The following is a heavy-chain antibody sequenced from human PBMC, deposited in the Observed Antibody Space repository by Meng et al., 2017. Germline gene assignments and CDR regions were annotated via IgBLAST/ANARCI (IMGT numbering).Heavy chain of an antibody. J-gene: IGHJ4*02. CDR3: ARVVYSSGWSFDY. D-gene: IGHD6-19*01. V-gene: IGHV3-33*01. CDR1: GFTFSSYG. Sequence: QGQLVESGGGVVPPGRSLRLSCAASGFTFSSYGMHWVRQAPGKGLEWVAVIWYDGSNKYYADSVKGRFTISRDNSKNTLYLQMNSLRAEDTAVYYCARVVYSSGWSFDYWGQGTLVTVSS. CDR2: IWYDGSNK.